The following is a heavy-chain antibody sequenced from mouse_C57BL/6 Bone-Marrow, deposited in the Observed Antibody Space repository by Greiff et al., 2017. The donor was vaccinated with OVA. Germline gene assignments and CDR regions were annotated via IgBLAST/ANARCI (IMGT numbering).Heavy chain of an antibody. D-gene: IGHD1-1*02. CDR3: ARGGYPYFFVC. CDR2: IDPSDSYT. CDR1: GYTFTSYW. V-gene: IGHV1-69*01. J-gene: IGHJ2*01. Sequence: QVQLQQPGAELVMPGASVKLSCKASGYTFTSYWMHWVKQRPGQGLEWIGEIDPSDSYTNYNQKFKGKSTLTVDKSSSTAYMQLSSLTSEDSAVYYCARGGYPYFFVCWGRDTTLTLSS.